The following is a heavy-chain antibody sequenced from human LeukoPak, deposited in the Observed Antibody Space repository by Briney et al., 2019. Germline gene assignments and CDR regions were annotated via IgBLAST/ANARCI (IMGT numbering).Heavy chain of an antibody. CDR1: GGSISSFY. CDR3: ARERTSYYYYYMDV. Sequence: SETLSLTCTVSGGSISSFYLSWIRQPAGKGLEWIGRIFTSGSTNYNPSLKSRVTISVDKSKNQFSLKLSSVTAADTAVYYCARERTSYYYYYMDVWGKGTTVTVSS. CDR2: IFTSGST. V-gene: IGHV4-4*07. J-gene: IGHJ6*03.